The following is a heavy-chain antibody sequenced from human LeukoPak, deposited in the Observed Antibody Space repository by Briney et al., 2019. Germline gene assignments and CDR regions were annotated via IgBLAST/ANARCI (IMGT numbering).Heavy chain of an antibody. J-gene: IGHJ4*02. D-gene: IGHD1-26*01. Sequence: ASVKVSCKASGGTFSSYALSWVRQAPGQGLEWMGRINPNSGGTNYAQKFQGRVTMTRDTSISTAYMELSRLRSDDTAVYYCARLAGHSGSYSGPFDYWGQGTLVTVSS. CDR1: GGTFSSYA. CDR2: INPNSGGT. V-gene: IGHV1-2*06. CDR3: ARLAGHSGSYSGPFDY.